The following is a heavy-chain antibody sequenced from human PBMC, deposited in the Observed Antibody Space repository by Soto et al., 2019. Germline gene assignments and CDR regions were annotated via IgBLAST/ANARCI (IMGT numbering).Heavy chain of an antibody. V-gene: IGHV3-74*01. CDR3: ARDRYYVSDY. CDR1: GFTFSTYW. D-gene: IGHD3-16*01. Sequence: GGSLRLSCAASGFTFSTYWMHWVRQAPGKGLVWVSLIKSDGSSTYADSVKGRFTISRDNAKNTLYLEMNSLRAEDTAVYYCARDRYYVSDYWGHGTLVTVSS. J-gene: IGHJ4*01. CDR2: IKSDGSST.